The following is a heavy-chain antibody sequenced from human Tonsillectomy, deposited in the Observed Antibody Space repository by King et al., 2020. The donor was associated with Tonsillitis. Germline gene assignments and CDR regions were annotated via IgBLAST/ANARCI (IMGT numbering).Heavy chain of an antibody. CDR2: IYYSGST. CDR1: GGSVSSGSYY. J-gene: IGHJ6*02. V-gene: IGHV4-61*01. D-gene: IGHD3-10*01. CDR3: AREIYGSGSYDGMDV. Sequence: VQLQESGPGLVKPSETLSLTCTVSGGSVSSGSYYWSWIRQPPGKGLEWIGYIYYSGSTNYNPPLKSRVTISVDTSKSQFSLKLSSVTAADTALYYCAREIYGSGSYDGMDVWGQGTTVTVSS.